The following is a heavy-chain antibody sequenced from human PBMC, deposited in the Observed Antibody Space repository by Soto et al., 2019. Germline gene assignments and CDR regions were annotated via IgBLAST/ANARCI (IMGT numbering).Heavy chain of an antibody. J-gene: IGHJ4*02. CDR2: IKSKTDGGTT. Sequence: GAPLRLSCTASGFTFSNAWMNWVRQAPGKGLEWVGRIKSKTDGGTTDYAAPVKGRFTISRDDSKNTLYLQMNSLKTEDTAVYYCTTDSGVYDILTGYFQQDYWGQGTLVTVSS. CDR3: TTDSGVYDILTGYFQQDY. CDR1: GFTFSNAW. D-gene: IGHD3-9*01. V-gene: IGHV3-15*07.